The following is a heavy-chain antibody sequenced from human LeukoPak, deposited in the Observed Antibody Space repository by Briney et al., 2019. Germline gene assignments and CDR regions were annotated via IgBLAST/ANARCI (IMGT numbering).Heavy chain of an antibody. CDR1: GFTFSNYG. CDR3: ASGVVSAY. J-gene: IGHJ4*02. CDR2: ISGTSSYI. D-gene: IGHD3-3*01. Sequence: GESLRLSCAASGFTFSNYGMNWVRQAPGKGLERVSFISGTSSYIYYAESVKGRFTISRDNAESSLYLQMNSLRAEDTAVYYCASGVVSAYWGQGTLVTVSS. V-gene: IGHV3-21*01.